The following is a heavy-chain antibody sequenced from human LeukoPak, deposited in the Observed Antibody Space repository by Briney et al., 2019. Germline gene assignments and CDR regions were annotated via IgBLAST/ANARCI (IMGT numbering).Heavy chain of an antibody. CDR2: ISSSGLTM. CDR1: GFTFSNYE. J-gene: IGHJ4*02. CDR3: ARRTTGDDY. D-gene: IGHD4-17*01. V-gene: IGHV3-48*03. Sequence: TGGSLRLSCAASGFTFSNYEMNWVRQAPGRGLEWVSYISSSGLTMYYADSVKGRFTISRDNAKNSLYLQMNSLRAEDTGVYYCARRTTGDDYWGQGTLVTVSS.